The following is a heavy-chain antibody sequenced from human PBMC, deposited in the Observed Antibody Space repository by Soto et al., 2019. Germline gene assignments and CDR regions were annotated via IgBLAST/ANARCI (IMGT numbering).Heavy chain of an antibody. D-gene: IGHD3-10*01. CDR2: INAGNGNT. J-gene: IGHJ4*02. V-gene: IGHV1-3*01. CDR3: ASEVPFYYGSGSVDY. CDR1: GYTFTSYA. Sequence: QVQLVQSGAEVKKPGASVKVSCKASGYTFTSYAMHWVRQAPGQRLEWMGWINAGNGNTKYSQKSQGRVTITRDTSASTAYMELSSLRSEDTAVYYCASEVPFYYGSGSVDYWGQGTLVTVSS.